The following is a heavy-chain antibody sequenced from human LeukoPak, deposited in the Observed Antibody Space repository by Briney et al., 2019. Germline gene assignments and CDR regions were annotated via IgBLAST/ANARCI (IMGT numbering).Heavy chain of an antibody. D-gene: IGHD2-15*01. J-gene: IGHJ3*02. CDR3: ARGSDHCSGGSCYLRFAFDI. V-gene: IGHV1-69*04. Sequence: SVKVSCKASGGTFSSYAISWVRQAPGQGLEWMGRIIPILGIANYAQKFQGRVTITADKSTSTAYMELSSLRSDDTAVYYCARGSDHCSGGSCYLRFAFDIWGQGTMVTVSS. CDR1: GGTFSSYA. CDR2: IIPILGIA.